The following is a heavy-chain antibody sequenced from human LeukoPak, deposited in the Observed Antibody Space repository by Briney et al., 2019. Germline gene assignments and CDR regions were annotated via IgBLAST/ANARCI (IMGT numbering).Heavy chain of an antibody. Sequence: SETLSLTCTVSGGSISSYYWSWIRQPPGKGLEWIGYIYYSGSTNYNPSLKSRVTISVDTSKNQFSLKLSSVTAADTAVYYCARILTGYGSSYYYYGMDVWGQGTTVTVSS. CDR1: GGSISSYY. D-gene: IGHD3-9*01. J-gene: IGHJ6*02. CDR2: IYYSGST. V-gene: IGHV4-59*08. CDR3: ARILTGYGSSYYYYGMDV.